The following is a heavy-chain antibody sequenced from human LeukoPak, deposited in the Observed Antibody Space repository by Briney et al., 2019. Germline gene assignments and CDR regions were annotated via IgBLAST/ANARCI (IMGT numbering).Heavy chain of an antibody. D-gene: IGHD6-6*01. CDR1: GGSISSSSYY. CDR3: ARAFSKHLVVFDY. CDR2: ISYTGSP. J-gene: IGHJ4*02. Sequence: SETLSLTCTVSGGSISSSSYYWGWIRQPPGKGLEWIGTISYTGSPYYNPSLKSRVTISVDTSKNQFSLKLSSVTAADTAVYYCARAFSKHLVVFDYWGQGTLVTVSS. V-gene: IGHV4-39*07.